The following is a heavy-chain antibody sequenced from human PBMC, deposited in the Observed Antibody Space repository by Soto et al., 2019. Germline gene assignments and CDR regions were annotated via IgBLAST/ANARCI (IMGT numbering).Heavy chain of an antibody. D-gene: IGHD1-1*01. V-gene: IGHV3-48*02. CDR1: GFTFNTYS. Sequence: QPGGSLRLSCEASGFTFNTYSMNWVRQAPGKGLEWVSYISSGVSTMFSSGGTTVYYADSVRGRFTISRDNAKNSLYLQMNSLRDEDTAVYYCARDYRERTMDVWGQGTTVTVSS. CDR2: ISSGVSTMFSSGGTTV. CDR3: ARDYRERTMDV. J-gene: IGHJ6*02.